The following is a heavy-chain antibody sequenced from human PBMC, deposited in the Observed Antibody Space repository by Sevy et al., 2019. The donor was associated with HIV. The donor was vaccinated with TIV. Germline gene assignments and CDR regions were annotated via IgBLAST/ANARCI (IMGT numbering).Heavy chain of an antibody. J-gene: IGHJ6*02. CDR3: ARVGPYCSGGSCYYYYGMDV. V-gene: IGHV1-18*01. CDR2: ISAYNGNT. CDR1: GYTFTSYG. Sequence: ASVKISCKASGYTFTSYGISWVRQAPGQGLEWMGWISAYNGNTNYAQKLQGRVTMTTDTSTSTAYMELGSLRSDDTAVYYCARVGPYCSGGSCYYYYGMDVWGQGTTVTVSS. D-gene: IGHD2-15*01.